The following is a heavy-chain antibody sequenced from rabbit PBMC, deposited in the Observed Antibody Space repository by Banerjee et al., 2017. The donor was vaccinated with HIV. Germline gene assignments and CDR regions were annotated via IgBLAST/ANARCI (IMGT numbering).Heavy chain of an antibody. J-gene: IGHJ4*01. CDR3: GRETRYSNFNL. CDR2: IYTGSGST. D-gene: IGHD1-1*01. V-gene: IGHV1S43*01. CDR1: GFSFSSVYW. Sequence: QSLEESGGDLVKPGASLTLTCKASGFSFSSVYWICWVRQAPGKGLEWIGCIYTGSGSTRYASWVNGRFTISRSTSLNTVDLKMASLTVADTSTYFCGRETRYSNFNLWGPGTLVTVS.